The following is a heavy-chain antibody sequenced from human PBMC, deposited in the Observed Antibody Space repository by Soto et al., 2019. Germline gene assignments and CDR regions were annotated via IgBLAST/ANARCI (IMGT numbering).Heavy chain of an antibody. Sequence: EVQLVESGGGLVQPGGSLKLSCAASGFTFSGSAMHWVRQASGKGLEWVGRIRSKANSYATAYAASVKGRFTISRDDSKNTADLQMNSLKTEDTAVYYCTSTYGDEADYWGQGTLVTVSS. CDR1: GFTFSGSA. CDR2: IRSKANSYAT. J-gene: IGHJ4*02. D-gene: IGHD4-17*01. V-gene: IGHV3-73*01. CDR3: TSTYGDEADY.